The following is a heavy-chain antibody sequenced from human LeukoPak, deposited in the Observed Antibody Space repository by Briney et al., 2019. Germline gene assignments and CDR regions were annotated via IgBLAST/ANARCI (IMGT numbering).Heavy chain of an antibody. J-gene: IGHJ4*02. CDR1: RFTFRSYC. Sequence: VGSLTLSWSACRFTFRSYCMDWGRQAPGKGLEWVSAISGSGGSTYYADSVKGRFTISRENSKNTLYLQMNSLRAEDEAGYYSAATRSGYYGYDAFADWGQGALVTVSS. V-gene: IGHV3-23*01. CDR3: AATRSGYYGYDAFAD. CDR2: ISGSGGST. D-gene: IGHD5-12*01.